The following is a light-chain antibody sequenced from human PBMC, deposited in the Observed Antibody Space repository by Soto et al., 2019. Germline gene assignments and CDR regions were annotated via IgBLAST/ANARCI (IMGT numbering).Light chain of an antibody. J-gene: IGKJ4*01. Sequence: DIQMTQSPSSVSASVGDRVTITCRASQGVSTWLAWYQQKPGKAPNLLIHTASSLQSGVPSRFSGSGSGTDFTLTISSLQPEDFATYFCQQTDDFPLTFGGGTKVDIK. CDR3: QQTDDFPLT. CDR1: QGVSTW. V-gene: IGKV1-12*01. CDR2: TAS.